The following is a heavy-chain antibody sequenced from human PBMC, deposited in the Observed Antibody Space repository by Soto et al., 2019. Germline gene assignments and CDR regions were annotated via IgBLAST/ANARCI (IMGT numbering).Heavy chain of an antibody. D-gene: IGHD2-2*01. J-gene: IGHJ4*02. V-gene: IGHV3-21*01. Sequence: EVQVLESGGGLVRPGGSLRLSCAVSGFTFNNYGINWVRQAPGKGLERVSSVSKSDYTYYSDSVKGRFTISRDNAKNSVSLQMNTLRAEDTAVYYCAREDSIIIPAVSDFWGQGALVTVSS. CDR1: GFTFNNYG. CDR3: AREDSIIIPAVSDF. CDR2: VSKSDYT.